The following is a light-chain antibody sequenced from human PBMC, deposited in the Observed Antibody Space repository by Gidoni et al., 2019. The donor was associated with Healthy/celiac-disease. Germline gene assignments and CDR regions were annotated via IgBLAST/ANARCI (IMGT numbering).Light chain of an antibody. CDR2: KAS. J-gene: IGKJ2*01. CDR1: QSISSW. CDR3: QQYNSYSRT. Sequence: DIQITQSPSTLSASVGDRVTITARASQSISSWLAWYQQKPGKAPKLLIYKASSVESGVPSRCSGSGSGKEFTLTSRSLQPDDVANYYCQQYNSYSRTFGQXTKLEIK. V-gene: IGKV1-5*03.